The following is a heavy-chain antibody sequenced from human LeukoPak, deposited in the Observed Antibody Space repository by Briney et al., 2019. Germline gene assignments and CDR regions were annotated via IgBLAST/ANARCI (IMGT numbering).Heavy chain of an antibody. J-gene: IGHJ6*03. CDR2: ISAYNGNT. Sequence: GASVKVSCKASGYTFTSYGISWVRQAPGQGLEWMGWISAYNGNTNYAQKLQGRVTMTTDTSTSTAYMELGSLRSDDTAVYYCAKTTAVAGTLFYYYYYMDVWGKGTTVTVSS. CDR3: AKTTAVAGTLFYYYYYMDV. CDR1: GYTFTSYG. V-gene: IGHV1-18*01. D-gene: IGHD6-19*01.